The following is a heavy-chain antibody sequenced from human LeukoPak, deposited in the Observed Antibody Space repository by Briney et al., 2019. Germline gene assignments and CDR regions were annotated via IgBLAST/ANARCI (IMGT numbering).Heavy chain of an antibody. V-gene: IGHV1-8*01. D-gene: IGHD3-10*01. J-gene: IGHJ5*02. CDR2: MNPNSGNT. CDR1: GYTFTSYD. Sequence: ASVKVSYKASGYTFTSYDINWVRQATGQGLEWMGWMNPNSGNTGYAQKFQGRVTMTRNTSISTAYMELSSLRSEDTAVYYCASGSMVRGVNGFDPWGQGTLVTVSS. CDR3: ASGSMVRGVNGFDP.